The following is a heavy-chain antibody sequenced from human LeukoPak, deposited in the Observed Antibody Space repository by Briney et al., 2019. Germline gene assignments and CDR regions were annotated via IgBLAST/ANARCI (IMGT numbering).Heavy chain of an antibody. V-gene: IGHV1-69*13. Sequence: SVKVSCKASGGTFSSYAISWVRQAPGQGLEWMGGIIPIFGTANYAQKFQGRVTITADESTSTAYMELSSLRSEDTAVYYCARGNRYCSSTCCYVRIPFGYWGQGTLVTVSS. CDR2: IIPIFGTA. CDR3: ARGNRYCSSTCCYVRIPFGY. D-gene: IGHD2-2*01. J-gene: IGHJ4*02. CDR1: GGTFSSYA.